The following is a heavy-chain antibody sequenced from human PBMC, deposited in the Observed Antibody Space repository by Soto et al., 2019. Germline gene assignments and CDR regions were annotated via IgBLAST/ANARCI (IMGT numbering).Heavy chain of an antibody. CDR2: IYYSGST. J-gene: IGHJ3*02. CDR3: ARGYSSGGAFDI. V-gene: IGHV4-59*01. D-gene: IGHD6-19*01. Sequence: SETLSLTCTVPGGSISSYYWSWIRQPPGKGLEWIGYIYYSGSTNYNPSLKSRVTISVDTSKNQFSLKLSSVTAADTAVYYCARGYSSGGAFDIWGQGTMVTVSS. CDR1: GGSISSYY.